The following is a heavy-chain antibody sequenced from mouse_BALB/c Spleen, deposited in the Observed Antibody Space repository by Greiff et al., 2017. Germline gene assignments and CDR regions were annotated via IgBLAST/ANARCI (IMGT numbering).Heavy chain of an antibody. V-gene: IGHV3-8*02. D-gene: IGHD2-3*01. Sequence: DVHLVESGPSLVKPSQTLSLTCSVTGDSITSGYWNWIRKFPGNKLEYMGYISYSGSTYYNPSLKSRISITRDTSKNQYYLQLNSVTTEDTATYYCARSPALHDDYYAMDYWGQGTSVTVSS. CDR3: ARSPALHDDYYAMDY. J-gene: IGHJ4*01. CDR2: ISYSGST. CDR1: GDSITSGY.